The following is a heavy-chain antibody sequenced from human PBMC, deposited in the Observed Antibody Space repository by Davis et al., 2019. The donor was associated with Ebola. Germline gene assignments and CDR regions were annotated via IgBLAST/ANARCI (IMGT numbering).Heavy chain of an antibody. CDR3: ARGLPFQLLYVDLYYYGMDV. CDR2: INHSGST. D-gene: IGHD2-2*02. CDR1: GGSFSGHY. J-gene: IGHJ6*02. V-gene: IGHV4-34*01. Sequence: MPSETLSLTFAVYGGSFSGHYWSWIRQPPGKGLEWIGEINHSGSTNYNPSLKSRVTISVDTSKNQFSLKLSAVTAADTAVYYCARGLPFQLLYVDLYYYGMDVWGQGTTVTVSS.